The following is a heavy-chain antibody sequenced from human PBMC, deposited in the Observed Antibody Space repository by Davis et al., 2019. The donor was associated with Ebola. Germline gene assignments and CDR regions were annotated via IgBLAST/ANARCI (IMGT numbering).Heavy chain of an antibody. D-gene: IGHD4-23*01. CDR1: GFTFSSYS. CDR2: ISSSSSYI. V-gene: IGHV3-21*01. Sequence: GESLKISCAASGFTFSSYSMNWVRQAPGKGLEWVSSISSSSSYIYYADSVKGRFTISRDNAKNSLYLQMNSLRAEDTAVYYCARGGGGKHYYYYGMDVWGQGTTVTVSS. J-gene: IGHJ6*02. CDR3: ARGGGGKHYYYYGMDV.